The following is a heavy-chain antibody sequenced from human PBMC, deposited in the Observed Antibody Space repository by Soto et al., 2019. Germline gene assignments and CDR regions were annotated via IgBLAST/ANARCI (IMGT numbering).Heavy chain of an antibody. CDR1: GFTFDNAW. D-gene: IGHD3-22*01. J-gene: IGHJ4*02. Sequence: GGSLRLSCAASGFTFDNAWMSWFRQAPGKGLEWVGRIKSKTHGGTTEYAAAVKGRVTISRDDSKNTLYLQTNSLKTEDTAVYSSGAPLARVVPGTCDCWGQRTLGTVSS. CDR3: GAPLARVVPGTCDC. V-gene: IGHV3-15*01. CDR2: IKSKTHGGTT.